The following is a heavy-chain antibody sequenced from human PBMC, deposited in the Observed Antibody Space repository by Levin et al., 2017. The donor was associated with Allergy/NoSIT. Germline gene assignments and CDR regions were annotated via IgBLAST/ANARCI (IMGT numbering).Heavy chain of an antibody. CDR1: GGSISSYY. V-gene: IGHV4-4*07. CDR3: AREGSYDSLDY. J-gene: IGHJ4*02. CDR2: IYTSGST. D-gene: IGHD3-22*01. Sequence: ESLKISCTVSGGSISSYYWSWIRQPAGKGLEWIGRIYTSGSTNYNPSLKSRVTMSVDTSKNQFSLKLSSVTAADTAVYYCAREGSYDSLDYWGQGTLVTVSS.